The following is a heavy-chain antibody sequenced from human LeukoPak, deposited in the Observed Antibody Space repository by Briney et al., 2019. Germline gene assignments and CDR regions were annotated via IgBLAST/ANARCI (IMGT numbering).Heavy chain of an antibody. CDR2: ISGSGGNT. CDR1: GFTFSSYA. V-gene: IGHV3-23*01. CDR3: AKGDLVVLSRNYFDY. Sequence: GGSLRLSCAASGFTFSSYAMSWVRQAPGKGLEWVSVISGSGGNTYYADSVKGRFTISRDNPKNTLYLQMNSLTAEDTAVYYCAKGDLVVLSRNYFDYWGQGTLDTVSS. D-gene: IGHD3-22*01. J-gene: IGHJ4*02.